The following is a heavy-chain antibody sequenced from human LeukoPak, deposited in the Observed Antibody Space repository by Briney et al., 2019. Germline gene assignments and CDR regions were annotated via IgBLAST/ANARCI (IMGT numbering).Heavy chain of an antibody. CDR1: GFMFNSYG. D-gene: IGHD2-2*01. Sequence: GGSLRLSCAGSGFMFNSYGMNWVRQAPGKGLEWVAFIRYDGSNKYYADSVKGRFTISRDNSKNTLYLQMNSLRAEDTAVYYCAKDMGYCSSTSCHRSFDIWGQGTMVTVSS. CDR2: IRYDGSNK. V-gene: IGHV3-30*02. J-gene: IGHJ3*02. CDR3: AKDMGYCSSTSCHRSFDI.